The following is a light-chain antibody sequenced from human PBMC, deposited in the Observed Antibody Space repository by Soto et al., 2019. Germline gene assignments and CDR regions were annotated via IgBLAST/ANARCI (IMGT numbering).Light chain of an antibody. CDR1: SSDVGGYDY. J-gene: IGLJ2*01. CDR3: GSYTTNNTVI. CDR2: DVS. V-gene: IGLV2-14*03. Sequence: QSALTQPASVSGSPGQSIAISCTGTSSDVGGYDYVSWYQQHPLKAPKLMIYDVSNRPSGASNRFSGSKSGNTASLTISGLQAEDEADYYCGSYTTNNTVIFGGGTKLTVL.